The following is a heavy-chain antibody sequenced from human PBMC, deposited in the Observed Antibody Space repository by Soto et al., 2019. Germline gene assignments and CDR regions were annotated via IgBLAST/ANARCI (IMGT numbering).Heavy chain of an antibody. V-gene: IGHV1-18*04. J-gene: IGHJ6*04. CDR3: ARDRHAIVATDHYYYYGMDV. CDR2: ISAYNGNT. D-gene: IGHD5-12*01. Sequence: ASVKVSCKASGYTFTSYGISWVRQAPGQGLEWMGWISAYNGNTNYAQKLQGRVTMTTDTSTSTAYMELRSLRSDDTAVYYCARDRHAIVATDHYYYYGMDVWGEGXTVTVYS. CDR1: GYTFTSYG.